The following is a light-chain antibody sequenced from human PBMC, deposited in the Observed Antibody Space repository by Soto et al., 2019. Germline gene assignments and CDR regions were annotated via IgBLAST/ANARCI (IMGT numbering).Light chain of an antibody. CDR2: GAS. CDR1: QSVTSN. Sequence: EILMTQSPATLSVSSGERATLSCGASQSVTSNLAWYQQKPGQAPRLLIYGASTRATGIPARFSGSGSGTEFTLTISSLQSEDFAVYYCQQYSNWPRTFGGGTKVDIK. J-gene: IGKJ4*01. V-gene: IGKV3-15*01. CDR3: QQYSNWPRT.